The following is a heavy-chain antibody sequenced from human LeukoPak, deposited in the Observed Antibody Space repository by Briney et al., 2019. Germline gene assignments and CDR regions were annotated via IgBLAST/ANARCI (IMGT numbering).Heavy chain of an antibody. CDR3: ARDKGGYNEVDY. D-gene: IGHD5-24*01. Sequence: SGGPLRLSCAASGFTFISHDMNWIRQVPGKGLEWVSYISGSGRTIYYADSVKGRFTISRDNAKNSLYLQMNSLRVEDTAVYYCARDKGGYNEVDYWGQGTLVTVSS. V-gene: IGHV3-48*01. J-gene: IGHJ4*02. CDR2: ISGSGRTI. CDR1: GFTFISHD.